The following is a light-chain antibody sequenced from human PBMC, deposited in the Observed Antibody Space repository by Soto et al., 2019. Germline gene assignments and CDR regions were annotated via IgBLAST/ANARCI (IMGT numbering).Light chain of an antibody. CDR1: SSNIGRNY. CDR3: AAWDDSLGGL. J-gene: IGLJ3*02. CDR2: RNN. V-gene: IGLV1-47*01. Sequence: QSVLTQPPSASGTPGQRVTISCSGGSSNIGRNYVYWFQQLPGTAPKLLIYRNNQRPSGVPDRFSGSKSGTSASLAISGLRSEDEADYYCAAWDDSLGGLFGGGTKVTVL.